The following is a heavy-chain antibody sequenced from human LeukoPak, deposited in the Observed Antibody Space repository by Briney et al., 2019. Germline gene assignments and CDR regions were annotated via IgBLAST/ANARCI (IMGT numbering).Heavy chain of an antibody. CDR3: AKGAAAGLFDY. J-gene: IGHJ4*02. D-gene: IGHD6-13*01. CDR2: IRYDGSYK. Sequence: GGSLRLSCAASGFTFSSYGMHWVRQAPGKGLEWVAFIRYDGSYKYYADSVKGRFTISRDNSKNTLYLQMNSLRAEDTAVYYCAKGAAAGLFDYWGQGTLVTVSS. V-gene: IGHV3-30*02. CDR1: GFTFSSYG.